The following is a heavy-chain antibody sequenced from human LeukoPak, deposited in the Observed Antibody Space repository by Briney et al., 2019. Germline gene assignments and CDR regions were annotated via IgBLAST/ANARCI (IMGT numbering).Heavy chain of an antibody. CDR1: GGTFSSYA. D-gene: IGHD2-2*01. CDR2: IIPIFGTA. Sequence: SVKVSCKASGGTFSSYAISWVRQAPGQGLEWMGGIIPIFGTANYAQKFQGRVTITTDESTSTAYMELSSLRSDDTAVYYCARGRLVVPAARKNWFDPWGQGTLVTVSS. J-gene: IGHJ5*02. CDR3: ARGRLVVPAARKNWFDP. V-gene: IGHV1-69*05.